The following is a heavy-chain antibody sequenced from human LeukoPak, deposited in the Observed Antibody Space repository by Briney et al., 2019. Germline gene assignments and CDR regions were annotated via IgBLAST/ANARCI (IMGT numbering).Heavy chain of an antibody. V-gene: IGHV1-69*13. CDR1: GGTFSSYA. D-gene: IGHD2-15*01. CDR2: IIPIFGTA. J-gene: IGHJ4*02. CDR3: ASTYCSGGSCYYAY. Sequence: SVKVSCKASGGTFSSYAISWVRQAPGQGPEWMGGIIPIFGTANYAQKFQGRVTITADESTSTAYMELSSLRSEDTAVYYCASTYCSGGSCYYAYWGQGTLVTVSS.